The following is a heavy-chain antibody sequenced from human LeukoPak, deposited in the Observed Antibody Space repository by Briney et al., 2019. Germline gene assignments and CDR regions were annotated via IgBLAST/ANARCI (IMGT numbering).Heavy chain of an antibody. V-gene: IGHV1-2*06. J-gene: IGHJ4*02. Sequence: ASVKVSCKASGYTFTGYYMHWVRQAPGQGLEWMGRINPNSGGTNYAQKLQGRVTMTTDTSTSTAYMELRSLRSDDTAVYYCARDRRHYDFWSGYSNFDYWGQGTLVTVSS. D-gene: IGHD3-3*01. CDR1: GYTFTGYY. CDR3: ARDRRHYDFWSGYSNFDY. CDR2: INPNSGGT.